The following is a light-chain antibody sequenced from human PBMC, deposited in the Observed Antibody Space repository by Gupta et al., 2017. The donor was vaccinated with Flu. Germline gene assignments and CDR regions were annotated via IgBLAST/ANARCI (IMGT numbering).Light chain of an antibody. CDR2: AAS. CDR1: QSISSY. J-gene: IGKJ2*03. Sequence: GDRVTITCRASQSISSYLNWYQQKPGKAPKLLIYAASSLQSGVPSRFSGSGSGTDFTLTISSLQPEDFATYYCQQRYSTPYSFGQGTKLEIK. V-gene: IGKV1-39*01. CDR3: QQRYSTPYS.